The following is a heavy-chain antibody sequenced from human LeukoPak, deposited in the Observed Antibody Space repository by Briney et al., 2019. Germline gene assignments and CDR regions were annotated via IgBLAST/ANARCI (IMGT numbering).Heavy chain of an antibody. CDR3: ARGPRVVVAGDFDY. CDR1: GYTFTSYA. Sequence: RASVKVSCKASGYTFTSYAMNWVRQAPGQGLEWMGWINTNTGNPTYAQDFTGRFVFSLDTSVSTAYLQISSLKAEDTAVYYCARGPRVVVAGDFDYWGQGTLVTVSS. J-gene: IGHJ4*02. V-gene: IGHV7-4-1*02. CDR2: INTNTGNP. D-gene: IGHD2-15*01.